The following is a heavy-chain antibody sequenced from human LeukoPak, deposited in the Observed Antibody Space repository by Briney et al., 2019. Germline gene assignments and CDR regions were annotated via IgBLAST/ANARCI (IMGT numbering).Heavy chain of an antibody. V-gene: IGHV1-46*01. Sequence: ASVKVSCKASGYSFTSYYIHWVRQAPGQGLEWMGIIDPSGGSTSYAQKFQGRVTMTRDTATSTVYMELSSLRSEDTAAYYCARVVYSGTSRGALDYWGQGTLVTVSS. CDR1: GYSFTSYY. D-gene: IGHD1-26*01. CDR2: IDPSGGST. J-gene: IGHJ4*02. CDR3: ARVVYSGTSRGALDY.